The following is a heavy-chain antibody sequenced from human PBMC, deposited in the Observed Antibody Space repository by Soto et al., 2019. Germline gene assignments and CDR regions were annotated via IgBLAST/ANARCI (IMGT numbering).Heavy chain of an antibody. CDR2: INHSGST. J-gene: IGHJ4*02. Sequence: SETLSLTCAVYGGSFSGYYWSWIRQPPGKGLEWIGEINHSGSTNYNPSLKSRVTISVDTSKNQFSLKLSSVTAADTAVYYCARRTRRYSSSSGFDYWGQGTLITVS. D-gene: IGHD6-6*01. CDR3: ARRTRRYSSSSGFDY. V-gene: IGHV4-34*01. CDR1: GGSFSGYY.